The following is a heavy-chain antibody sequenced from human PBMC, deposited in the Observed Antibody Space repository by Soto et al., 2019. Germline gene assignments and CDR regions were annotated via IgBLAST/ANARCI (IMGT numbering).Heavy chain of an antibody. CDR3: ARDRGTMVRGFYGMDV. J-gene: IGHJ6*02. Sequence: GGSLRLSCAASGFTFSSYAMHWVRQAPGKGLEWVAVISYDGSNKYYADSVKGRFTISRDNSKNTLYLQMNSLRAEDTAVYYCARDRGTMVRGFYGMDVWGQGTTVTVSS. V-gene: IGHV3-30-3*01. CDR1: GFTFSSYA. D-gene: IGHD3-10*01. CDR2: ISYDGSNK.